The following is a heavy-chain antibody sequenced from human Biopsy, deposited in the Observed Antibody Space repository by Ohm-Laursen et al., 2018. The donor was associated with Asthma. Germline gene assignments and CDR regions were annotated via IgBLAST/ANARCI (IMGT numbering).Heavy chain of an antibody. V-gene: IGHV4-59*01. Sequence: SETLSLTCTVSGGSINNFYWSWIRQPPGKGLESIGHVYYSGSTNYNPSLKSRVTISIDASKNQFSLKPTSVTAADTAVYYCARGVDRVTGLLDHFDSWGQGTLVTVSS. CDR2: VYYSGST. J-gene: IGHJ4*02. D-gene: IGHD2-21*02. CDR1: GGSINNFY. CDR3: ARGVDRVTGLLDHFDS.